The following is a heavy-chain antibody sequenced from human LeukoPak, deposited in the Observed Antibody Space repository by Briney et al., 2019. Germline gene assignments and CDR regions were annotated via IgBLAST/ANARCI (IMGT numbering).Heavy chain of an antibody. CDR3: ARHLTYGGWNS. Sequence: GGSLRLSCAASGFTFSSYWTQWGRQAPGKGLGWVSRINSDGSSASYADSVKGRFTISRDNAKNTLFLQMNSLRAEDTAVYYCARHLTYGGWNSWGQGTLATVSS. CDR1: GFTFSSYW. J-gene: IGHJ4*02. V-gene: IGHV3-74*01. D-gene: IGHD4-23*01. CDR2: INSDGSSA.